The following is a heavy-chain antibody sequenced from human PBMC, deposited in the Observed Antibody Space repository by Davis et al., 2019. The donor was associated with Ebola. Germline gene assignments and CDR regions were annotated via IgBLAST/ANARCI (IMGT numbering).Heavy chain of an antibody. V-gene: IGHV3-30*03. J-gene: IGHJ4*02. CDR1: GFTFNNYG. CDR2: MSYDGSNE. CDR3: ARELTTFGTPELVRDY. D-gene: IGHD1-14*01. Sequence: PGGSLRLSCAASGFTFNNYGMHWVRQAPGKGLEWVALMSYDGSNEKYADSVKGRFTISRDNFKNRLFLQMNSLRAEDTAVYYCARELTTFGTPELVRDYWGQGTLVTVSS.